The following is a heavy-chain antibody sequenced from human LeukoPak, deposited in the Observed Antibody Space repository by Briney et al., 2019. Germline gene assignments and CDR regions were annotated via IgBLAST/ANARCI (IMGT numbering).Heavy chain of an antibody. CDR1: GYTFTSFG. CDR3: ARDFGSSGYDALDI. D-gene: IGHD3-22*01. CDR2: ISAYNGNT. J-gene: IGHJ3*02. Sequence: ASVKVSCKTYGYTFTSFGISWVRQAPGEGLEWMGWISAYNGNTIYAQKLQGRVTPTTDTSTNTAYMELRSLRSDDTAVYYCARDFGSSGYDALDIWGQGTMVTVSS. V-gene: IGHV1-18*01.